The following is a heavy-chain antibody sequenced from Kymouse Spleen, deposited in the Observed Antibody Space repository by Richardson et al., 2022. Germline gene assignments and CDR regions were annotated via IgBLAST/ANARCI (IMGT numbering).Heavy chain of an antibody. D-gene: IGHD1-7*01. CDR1: GGSFSGYY. CDR3: ARGCITGTTFDY. CDR2: INHSGST. V-gene: IGHV4-34*01. Sequence: QVQLQQWGAGLLKPSETLSLTCAVYGGSFSGYYWSWIRQPPGKGLEWIGEINHSGSTNYNPSLKSRVTISVDTSKNQFSLKLSSVTAADTAVYYCARGCITGTTFDYWGQGTLVTVSS. J-gene: IGHJ4*02.